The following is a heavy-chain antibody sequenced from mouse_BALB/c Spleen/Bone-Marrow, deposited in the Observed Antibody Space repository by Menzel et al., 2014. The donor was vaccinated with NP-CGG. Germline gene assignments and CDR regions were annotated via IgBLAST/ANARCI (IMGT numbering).Heavy chain of an antibody. J-gene: IGHJ3*01. CDR3: ASYGNSFGY. CDR2: IDPHYGGT. CDR1: GYSFTGYN. D-gene: IGHD2-1*01. V-gene: IGHV1-39*01. Sequence: VHLQQSGPELEKPGASVKISCKASGYSFTGYNMNWVKQSNGKSLEWIGNIDPHYGGTSYNQKFKDKVTLTVDKSSNTAYMQLKSLTSEDSAVYYCASYGNSFGYWGQGTLVTVSA.